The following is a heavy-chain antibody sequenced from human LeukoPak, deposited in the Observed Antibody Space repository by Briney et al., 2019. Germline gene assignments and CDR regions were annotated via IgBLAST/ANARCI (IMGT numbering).Heavy chain of an antibody. D-gene: IGHD2-8*01. Sequence: SVKVSCKASRGTFSSYAISWVRQAPGQGLEWMGRIIPIFGTANYAQKFQGRVTITTDESTSATYMELSSLRSEDTAVYYCASTDCTNGVCYTCDYWGQGTLVTVSS. V-gene: IGHV1-69*05. CDR1: RGTFSSYA. J-gene: IGHJ4*02. CDR2: IIPIFGTA. CDR3: ASTDCTNGVCYTCDY.